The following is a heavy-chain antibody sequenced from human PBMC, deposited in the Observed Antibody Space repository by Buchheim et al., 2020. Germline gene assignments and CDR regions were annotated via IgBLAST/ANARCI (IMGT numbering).Heavy chain of an antibody. CDR2: ITSGSTNT. Sequence: QVQLMESGGGLVKPGGSLRLSCAASGFTLSDYYMNWIRQAPGKGLEWVSYITSGSTNTKYADSVKGRFTISRDDAKKTLFLQLNSLRVEDTAVYYCAREVGCSSSRPFDTWGQGTL. D-gene: IGHD6-13*01. V-gene: IGHV3-11*06. CDR3: AREVGCSSSRPFDT. CDR1: GFTLSDYY. J-gene: IGHJ4*02.